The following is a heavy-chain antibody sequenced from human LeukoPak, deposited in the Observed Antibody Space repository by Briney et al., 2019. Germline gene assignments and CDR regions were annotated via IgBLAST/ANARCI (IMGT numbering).Heavy chain of an antibody. CDR3: ARDLRLTMIVVVGFDP. Sequence: SETLSLTCAVYGGSFSGYYWSWIRQPPGKGLEWIGEINHSGSTNYNPSLKSRVTISVDTSKNQFSLKLSSVTAADTAVYYCARDLRLTMIVVVGFDPWGQGTLVTVSS. CDR2: INHSGST. J-gene: IGHJ5*02. V-gene: IGHV4-34*01. CDR1: GGSFSGYY. D-gene: IGHD3-22*01.